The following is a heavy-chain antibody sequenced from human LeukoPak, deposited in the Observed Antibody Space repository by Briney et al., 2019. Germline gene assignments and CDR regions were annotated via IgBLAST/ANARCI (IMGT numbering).Heavy chain of an antibody. Sequence: QTGGSLRLSCAASGFTFSSYAMSWVRQAPGKGLEWVSAISGSGGSTYYADSVKGRFTISRDNSKNTLYLQMNSLRAEDTAVYYCAKGKRGITFGGVIVNDAFDIWGQGTMVTVSS. CDR2: ISGSGGST. J-gene: IGHJ3*02. D-gene: IGHD3-16*02. CDR1: GFTFSSYA. CDR3: AKGKRGITFGGVIVNDAFDI. V-gene: IGHV3-23*01.